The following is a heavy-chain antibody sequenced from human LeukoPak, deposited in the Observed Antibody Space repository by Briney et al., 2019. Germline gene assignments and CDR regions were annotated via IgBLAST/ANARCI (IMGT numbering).Heavy chain of an antibody. CDR2: IKEDGGEK. CDR1: GFTFSRYW. V-gene: IGHV3-7*01. J-gene: IGHJ3*02. Sequence: PGGSLRLSCAASGFTFSRYWMSWVRQAPGKGLEWAANIKEDGGEKFHVDSVKGRFTISRDNAKKSLYLQMNSLRAEDTAVYFCARVLGCTNGVCHDAFDIWGQGTVVTVSS. CDR3: ARVLGCTNGVCHDAFDI. D-gene: IGHD2-8*01.